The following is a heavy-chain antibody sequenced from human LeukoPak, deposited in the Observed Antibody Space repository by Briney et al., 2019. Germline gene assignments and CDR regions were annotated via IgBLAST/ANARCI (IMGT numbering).Heavy chain of an antibody. V-gene: IGHV1-24*01. Sequence: ASVKVSCKVSGYTLTGLSMHWVRQAPGKGLEWMGGFDPEDGETVYAQKFQGRVTMTEDTSTDTAYMELSSLRSEDTAVYYCATGPYYYDSSGYFRYYGMDVWGQGTTVTVSS. CDR2: FDPEDGET. CDR1: GYTLTGLS. J-gene: IGHJ6*02. CDR3: ATGPYYYDSSGYFRYYGMDV. D-gene: IGHD3-22*01.